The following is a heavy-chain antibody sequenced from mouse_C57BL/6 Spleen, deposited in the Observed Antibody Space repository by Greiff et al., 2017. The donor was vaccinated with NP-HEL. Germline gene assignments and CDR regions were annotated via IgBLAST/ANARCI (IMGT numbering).Heavy chain of an antibody. CDR2: IYPGHSDT. J-gene: IGHJ3*01. V-gene: IGHV1-5*01. CDR3: TRSRGKGAWFAY. Sequence: EVQLQQSGTVLARPGASVKMSCKTSGYTFTSYWMHWVKQRPGQGLEWIGTIYPGHSDTSYNQKFKGKAKLTAVTSASTAYMELSSLTNEDSAVYYCTRSRGKGAWFAYWGQGTLVTVSA. D-gene: IGHD1-3*01. CDR1: GYTFTSYW.